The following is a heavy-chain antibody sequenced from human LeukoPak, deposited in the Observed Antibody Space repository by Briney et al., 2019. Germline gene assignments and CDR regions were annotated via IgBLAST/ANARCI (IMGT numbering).Heavy chain of an antibody. Sequence: SETLSLTCPVSGDSVSSYSWSWIRQPPGKGLEWIAYIFFVGTTHYNPSLKSRATISIDTSKNQFSLKLTSVTAADTAMYYCARRGWSDAFDIWGQGTMVTVSS. J-gene: IGHJ3*02. D-gene: IGHD6-19*01. CDR2: IFFVGTT. CDR1: GDSVSSYS. V-gene: IGHV4-59*02. CDR3: ARRGWSDAFDI.